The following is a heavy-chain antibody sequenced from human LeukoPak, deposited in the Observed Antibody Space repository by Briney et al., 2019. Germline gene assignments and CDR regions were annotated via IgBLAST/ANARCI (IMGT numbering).Heavy chain of an antibody. J-gene: IGHJ4*02. CDR2: IYYSGST. Sequence: KPSETLSLTCTVSGGSISSYYWSWIRQPPGKGLEWIGYIYYSGSTNYNPSLKSRVTISVDTSKNQFSLKLSSVTAADTAVYYCARVIVDTAMVTSVVFDYWGQGTLVTVSS. V-gene: IGHV4-59*01. CDR3: ARVIVDTAMVTSVVFDY. D-gene: IGHD5-18*01. CDR1: GGSISSYY.